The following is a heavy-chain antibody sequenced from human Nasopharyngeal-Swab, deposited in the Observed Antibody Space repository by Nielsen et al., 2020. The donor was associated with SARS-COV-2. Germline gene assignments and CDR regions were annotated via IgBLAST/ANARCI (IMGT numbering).Heavy chain of an antibody. V-gene: IGHV3-15*01. CDR2: IKSEADGGTT. CDR1: GFTFSNAW. CDR3: TRCGGGCYSGRDY. D-gene: IGHD2-15*01. J-gene: IGHJ4*02. Sequence: GESLKISCEGSGFTFSNAWMSWVRLAPGKGLEWVGRIKSEADGGTTDYAAPVKGRFTISRDDSKNTLYLQMNSLKTEDTAVYYCTRCGGGCYSGRDYWGQGTLVTVSS.